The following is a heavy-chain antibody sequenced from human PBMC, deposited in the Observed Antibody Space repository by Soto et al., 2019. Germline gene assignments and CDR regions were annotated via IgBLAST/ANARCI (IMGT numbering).Heavy chain of an antibody. V-gene: IGHV4-59*01. J-gene: IGHJ6*02. CDR2: IYYSGST. D-gene: IGHD6-19*01. CDR3: ARGSGWPYFYYYYGMDV. Sequence: SETLSLTCTVSGGYISSYYWSWIRQPPGKGLEWIGYIYYSGSTNYNPSLKSRVTVSVDTSKNQFSLKLSSVTAADTAVYYCARGSGWPYFYYYYGMDVWGQGTTVTVSS. CDR1: GGYISSYY.